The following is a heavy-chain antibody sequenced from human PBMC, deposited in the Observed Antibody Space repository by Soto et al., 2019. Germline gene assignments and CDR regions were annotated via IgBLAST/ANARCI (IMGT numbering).Heavy chain of an antibody. D-gene: IGHD6-19*01. CDR3: ARRTDSGWFFDS. CDR1: GGSFSGYY. Sequence: SETLSLTCAVYGGSFSGYYWSWIRQSPGRGLECIGEINHYGSTNYSPSLKSRVTISIDTSKNQFSLNLSSVTAADTAVYYCARRTDSGWFFDSWGQGTLVTVSS. V-gene: IGHV4-34*01. J-gene: IGHJ4*02. CDR2: INHYGST.